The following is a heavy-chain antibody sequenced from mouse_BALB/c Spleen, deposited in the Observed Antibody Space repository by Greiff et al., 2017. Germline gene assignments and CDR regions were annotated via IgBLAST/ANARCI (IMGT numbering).Heavy chain of an antibody. CDR2: IYPGNSDT. CDR3: TRSTMITYYFDY. Sequence: EGQLKESGTVLARPGASVKMSCKASGYTFTSYWMHWVKQRPGQGLEWIGAIYPGNSDTSYNQKFKGKAKLTAVTSTSTAYMELSSLTNEDSAVYYCTRSTMITYYFDYWGQGTTLTVSS. D-gene: IGHD2-4*01. CDR1: GYTFTSYW. J-gene: IGHJ2*01. V-gene: IGHV1-5*01.